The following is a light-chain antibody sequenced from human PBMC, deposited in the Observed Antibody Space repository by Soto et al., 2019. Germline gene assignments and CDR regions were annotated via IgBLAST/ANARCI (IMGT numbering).Light chain of an antibody. V-gene: IGKV3-20*01. CDR2: GAS. J-gene: IGKJ1*01. CDR3: QQYDNSLRT. Sequence: EIVLTQSPGTLSLSPGERATLSCRASQSVNSNYLAWYQQKPGQSPRVLIYGASSRATGIPDRFSGSGSGTDFTLTISRLEPEDFAVYYCQQYDNSLRTFGKGTKVEIK. CDR1: QSVNSNY.